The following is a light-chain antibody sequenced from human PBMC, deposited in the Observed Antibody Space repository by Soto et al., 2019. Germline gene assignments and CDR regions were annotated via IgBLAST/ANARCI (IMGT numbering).Light chain of an antibody. CDR2: EVN. J-gene: IGLJ1*01. Sequence: QSALTQPASVSGSPRQSITISCTGASSDVGGYTYVSWYQQHPGKAPKLMIYEVNNRPSGVSHRFSGSKSGNTASLTISGLQAEDEADYYCSSYTSSSTLYVFGTGTKGTV. V-gene: IGLV2-14*01. CDR1: SSDVGGYTY. CDR3: SSYTSSSTLYV.